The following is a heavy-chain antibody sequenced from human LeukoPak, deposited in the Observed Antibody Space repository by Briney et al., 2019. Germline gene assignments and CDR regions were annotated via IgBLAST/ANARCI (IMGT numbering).Heavy chain of an antibody. Sequence: SETLSLTCTVSGGSISSGTHYYNWIRQHPGKGLEWIGYIYYTGITSYNPSLKSRVTMSVDTSMNQVSLKVTSLTAADTAVYYCAASSGVTLGRFWGQGALVTVSS. D-gene: IGHD3-16*01. J-gene: IGHJ4*02. CDR1: GGSISSGTHY. V-gene: IGHV4-31*03. CDR3: AASSGVTLGRF. CDR2: IYYTGIT.